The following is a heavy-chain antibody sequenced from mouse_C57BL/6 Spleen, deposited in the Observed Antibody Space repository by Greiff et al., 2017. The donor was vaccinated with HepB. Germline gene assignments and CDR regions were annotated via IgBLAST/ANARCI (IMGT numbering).Heavy chain of an antibody. V-gene: IGHV1-19*01. CDR2: INPYNGGT. D-gene: IGHD1-1*01. CDR3: ARETRKGSSYYFDY. J-gene: IGHJ2*01. Sequence: EVQLQQSGPVLVKPGASVKMSCKASGYTFTDYYMNWVKQSHGKSLEWIGVINPYNGGTSYNQKFKGKATLTVDKSSSTAYMELNSLTSEDSAVYYCARETRKGSSYYFDYWGQGTTLTVSS. CDR1: GYTFTDYY.